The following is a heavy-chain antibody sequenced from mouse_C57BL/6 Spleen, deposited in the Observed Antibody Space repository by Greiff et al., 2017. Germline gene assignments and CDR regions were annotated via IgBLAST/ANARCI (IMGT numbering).Heavy chain of an antibody. D-gene: IGHD1-1*01. CDR3: ARRAITTVVAKDYFDY. CDR1: GYTFTSYW. CDR2: IYPGSGST. Sequence: QVQLQQPGAELVKPGASVKMSCKASGYTFTSYWITWVKQRPGKGLEWIGDIYPGSGSTNYNEKFKSKATLTVDTSSSTAYMQLSSLTSEDSAVYYCARRAITTVVAKDYFDYWGQGTTLTVSS. J-gene: IGHJ2*01. V-gene: IGHV1-55*01.